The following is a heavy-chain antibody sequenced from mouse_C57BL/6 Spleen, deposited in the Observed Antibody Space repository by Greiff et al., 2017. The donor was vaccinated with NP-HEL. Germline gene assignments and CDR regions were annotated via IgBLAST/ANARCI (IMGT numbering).Heavy chain of an antibody. CDR2: INPGSGGT. CDR3: ARSHYGSSYRYFDV. V-gene: IGHV1-54*01. CDR1: GYAFTNYL. D-gene: IGHD1-1*01. Sequence: QVQLQQSGAELVRPGTSVKVSCKASGYAFTNYLIEWVKQRPGQGLEWIGVINPGSGGTNYNEKFQGKATLTADKSSSTAYMQLSSLTSEDSAVYFCARSHYGSSYRYFDVWGTGTTVTVSS. J-gene: IGHJ1*03.